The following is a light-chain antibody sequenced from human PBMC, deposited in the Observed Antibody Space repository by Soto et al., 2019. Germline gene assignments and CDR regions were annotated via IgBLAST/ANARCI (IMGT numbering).Light chain of an antibody. J-gene: IGKJ1*01. CDR1: QTVISNS. Sequence: EIVLTQSPGTLSLSPGEGGTLSCRASQTVISNSLAWYQQKPGQAPRLLIYDASSRATGVPDRFSGSGSGTDFTLTISRLEPEDFAVYYCQQYGRTFGQGTKVDIK. V-gene: IGKV3-20*01. CDR3: QQYGRT. CDR2: DAS.